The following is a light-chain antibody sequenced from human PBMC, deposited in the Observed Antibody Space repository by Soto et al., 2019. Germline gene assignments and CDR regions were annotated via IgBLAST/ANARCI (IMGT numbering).Light chain of an antibody. J-gene: IGKJ4*01. V-gene: IGKV3-11*01. CDR1: QSVSSY. Sequence: EIVLTQSPATLSLSPGERAALSCRASQSVSSYLAWYQQKPGQAPRLLIYDASNRATGTPARFSGSGSGTDFTLTISSLEPEDFAVYYCRQRSNWPLTFGGGTKVDIK. CDR3: RQRSNWPLT. CDR2: DAS.